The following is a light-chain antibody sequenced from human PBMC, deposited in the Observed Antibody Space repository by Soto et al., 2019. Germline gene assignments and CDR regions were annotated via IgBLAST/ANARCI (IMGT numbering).Light chain of an antibody. Sequence: QSALTQPASVSGSPGQSITISCTGTSSDVGRYNYVSWYQQHPGKAPKLMIYEVSNRPSGVSSRFSASKSGNTASLTISGLQGEDEADYYCSSYTSSATWVFGGGTKVTVL. V-gene: IGLV2-14*01. CDR3: SSYTSSATWV. J-gene: IGLJ3*02. CDR1: SSDVGRYNY. CDR2: EVS.